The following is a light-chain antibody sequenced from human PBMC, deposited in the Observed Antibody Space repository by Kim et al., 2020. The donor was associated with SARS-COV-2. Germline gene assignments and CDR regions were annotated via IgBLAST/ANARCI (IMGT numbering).Light chain of an antibody. CDR2: YDS. CDR1: NIGSKS. V-gene: IGLV3-21*04. CDR3: QVWDSSSDHV. J-gene: IGLJ1*01. Sequence: VAPGKAARITCGGNNIGSKSVHWYQQKPGQAPVLVIYYDSDRPSGIPERFSGSNSGNTATLTISRVEAGDEADYYCQVWDSSSDHVFGTGTKVTVL.